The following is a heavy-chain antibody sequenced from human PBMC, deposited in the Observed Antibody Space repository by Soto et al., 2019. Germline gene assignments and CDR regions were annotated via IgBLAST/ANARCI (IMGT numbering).Heavy chain of an antibody. J-gene: IGHJ6*03. CDR1: GYTFTSYY. V-gene: IGHV1-46*03. CDR3: ARDPTKFSYLPNYYMYV. CDR2: INPSGGST. D-gene: IGHD5-18*01. Sequence: VKVSCKASGYTFTSYYMHWVRQAPGQGLEWMGIINPSGGSTSYAQKFQGRVTMTRDTSTSTVYMELSSLRSEDTAVYYCARDPTKFSYLPNYYMYVLGKGATVTVSS.